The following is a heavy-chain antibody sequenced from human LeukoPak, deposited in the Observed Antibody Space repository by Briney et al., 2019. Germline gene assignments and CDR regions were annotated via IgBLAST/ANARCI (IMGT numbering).Heavy chain of an antibody. Sequence: GESLKISCAASGFTFSSYALSWVRQAPGKGLEWVSAISGSGGSTYCADSVKGRFTISRDNSKNTLYLQMNSLRAEDTAVYYCAKDQTIFGVVQDQYFDYWGQGTLVTVSS. CDR1: GFTFSSYA. CDR3: AKDQTIFGVVQDQYFDY. D-gene: IGHD3-3*01. V-gene: IGHV3-23*01. J-gene: IGHJ4*02. CDR2: ISGSGGST.